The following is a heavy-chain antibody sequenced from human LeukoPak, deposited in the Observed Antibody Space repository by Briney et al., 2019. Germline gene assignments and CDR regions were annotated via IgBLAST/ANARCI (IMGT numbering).Heavy chain of an antibody. Sequence: SETLSLTCAVYGGSFSGYYWSWIRQPPGKGLEWIGEINHSGSTNYNPAPKSRVTISVDTSKNKFSLKLRSVTAADTAVYYCARGSELLAPHYGSGNRNYYFDYWGQGTLVTVSS. CDR1: GGSFSGYY. CDR2: INHSGST. J-gene: IGHJ4*02. D-gene: IGHD3-10*01. V-gene: IGHV4-34*01. CDR3: ARGSELLAPHYGSGNRNYYFDY.